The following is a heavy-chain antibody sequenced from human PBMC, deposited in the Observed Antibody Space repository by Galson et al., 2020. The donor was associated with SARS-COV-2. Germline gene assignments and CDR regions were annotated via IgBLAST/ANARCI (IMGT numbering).Heavy chain of an antibody. CDR3: AGEVGTTMLVY. CDR1: GFTFSSYA. CDR2: ISYDGSKK. Sequence: GESLKISCAASGFTFSSYAMHWVRQAPGKGLEWVAVISYDGSKKYYADSVKGRFTISRDNSKNTLYLQMNSLRAEDTAVYYCAGEVGTTMLVYWGQGTLVTVSS. J-gene: IGHJ4*02. D-gene: IGHD2-21*02. V-gene: IGHV3-30*04.